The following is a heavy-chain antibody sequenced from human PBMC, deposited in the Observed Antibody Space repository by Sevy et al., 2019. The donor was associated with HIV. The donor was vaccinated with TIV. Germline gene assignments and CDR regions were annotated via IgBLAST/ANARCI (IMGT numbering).Heavy chain of an antibody. D-gene: IGHD1-20*01. CDR3: VYRRFNWYHFDWLEP. CDR2: IYWDDDK. CDR1: GFSLSTSGVG. J-gene: IGHJ5*02. Sequence: CRPTLVNPTQTLTLTCTFSGFSLSTSGVGVGWIRQPPGKALEWLAFIYWDDDKRYSPSLKNRLTITKDTSKNQVVLTMTNMEPKDTATYYCVYRRFNWYHFDWLEPWGQGTLVGVSS. V-gene: IGHV2-5*02.